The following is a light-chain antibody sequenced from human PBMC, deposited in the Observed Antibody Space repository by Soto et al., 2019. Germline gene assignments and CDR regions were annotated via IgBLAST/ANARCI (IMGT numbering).Light chain of an antibody. Sequence: ENVLTQFPVTLSLSPGERATLSCRASQNAHTSLAWYRQKPGQAPRLLIYGASTRATDIPARFSGSGSGTDFTLTISSLEPEDSAVYYCQQRNVWPPVTFGQGTRLEIK. CDR3: QQRNVWPPVT. CDR2: GAS. J-gene: IGKJ5*01. V-gene: IGKV3-11*01. CDR1: QNAHTS.